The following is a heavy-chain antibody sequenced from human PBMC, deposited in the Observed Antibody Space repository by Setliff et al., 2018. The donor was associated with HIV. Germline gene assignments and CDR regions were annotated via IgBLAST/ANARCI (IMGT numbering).Heavy chain of an antibody. D-gene: IGHD3-22*01. CDR2: IHFSGST. CDR3: ATGWLDSSGQKNFGS. J-gene: IGHJ5*01. Sequence: PSETLSLTCTVSGGSISSSTYYWGWIRQPPGKGLEWIGNIHFSGSTYYNPSLKSRVTISIDTSKNQFSLKLNSVTAADTAMYYCATGWLDSSGQKNFGSWGQGTLVTVSS. CDR1: GGSISSSTYY. V-gene: IGHV4-39*07.